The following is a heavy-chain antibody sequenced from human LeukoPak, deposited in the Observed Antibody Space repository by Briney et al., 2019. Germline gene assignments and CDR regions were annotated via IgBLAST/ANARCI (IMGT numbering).Heavy chain of an antibody. CDR2: IIPIFGTA. Sequence: ASVKVSCKASGGTFSSYAISWVRQAPGQGLEWMGRIIPIFGTANHAQKFQGRVTITADESTSTAYMELSSLRSEDTAVYYCARTYDSSGSVPPDYFDYWGQGTLVTVSS. CDR1: GGTFSSYA. D-gene: IGHD3-22*01. J-gene: IGHJ4*02. CDR3: ARTYDSSGSVPPDYFDY. V-gene: IGHV1-69*13.